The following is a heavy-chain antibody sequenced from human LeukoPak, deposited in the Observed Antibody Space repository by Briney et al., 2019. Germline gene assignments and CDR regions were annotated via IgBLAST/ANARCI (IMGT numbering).Heavy chain of an antibody. CDR3: ARDSPPDIVVVPAALTMDV. J-gene: IGHJ6*03. Sequence: GGSLRLSCAASGFTFSSYSMNWVRQAPGKGLEWVSYISSSSSTIYYADSVKGRFTISRDNAKNSLYLQMNSLRAEDTAVYYCARDSPPDIVVVPAALTMDVWGKGTTVTVSS. CDR2: ISSSSSTI. D-gene: IGHD2-2*01. V-gene: IGHV3-48*04. CDR1: GFTFSSYS.